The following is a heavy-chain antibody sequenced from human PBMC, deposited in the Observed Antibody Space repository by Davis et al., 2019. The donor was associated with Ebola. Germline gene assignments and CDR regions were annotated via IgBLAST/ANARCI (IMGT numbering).Heavy chain of an antibody. CDR3: ARHVDGDFWYFDL. Sequence: GESLKISCAASGFSASDKFMSWVRQAPGKGPEWVSVFYTDERTYYADSVKGRFTVSRDNSENKLYLQMSTLRAEDTAVYYCARHVDGDFWYFDLWGRGTRVTVSS. CDR2: FYTDERT. V-gene: IGHV3-53*01. D-gene: IGHD4-17*01. J-gene: IGHJ2*01. CDR1: GFSASDKF.